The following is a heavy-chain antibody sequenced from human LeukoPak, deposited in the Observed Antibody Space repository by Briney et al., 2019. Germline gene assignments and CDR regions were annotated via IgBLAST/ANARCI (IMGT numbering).Heavy chain of an antibody. CDR1: GFTFDDYA. D-gene: IGHD6-13*01. CDR2: ISWDGGST. Sequence: GGSLRLSCAASGFTFDDYAMHWVRQAPGKGLEWVSLISWDGGSTYYADSVKGRFTISRDNSKNSLYLQMNSLRAEDTALYYCAKDITAAGTGLGHYFDYWGQGTLVTVSS. J-gene: IGHJ4*02. CDR3: AKDITAAGTGLGHYFDY. V-gene: IGHV3-43D*03.